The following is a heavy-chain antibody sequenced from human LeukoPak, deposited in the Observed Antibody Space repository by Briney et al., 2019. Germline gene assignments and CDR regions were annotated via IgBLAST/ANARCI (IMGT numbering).Heavy chain of an antibody. CDR2: IYTSGST. CDR3: AVTGTTLWYFDL. J-gene: IGHJ2*01. V-gene: IGHV4-4*07. D-gene: IGHD1-7*01. Sequence: SETLSLTCTVSGGSISSYYWSWIRPPAGKGLEWIGRIYTSGSTNYNPSLKSRVTMSVDTSKNQFSLKLSSVTAADTAVYYCAVTGTTLWYFDLWGRGTLVTVSS. CDR1: GGSISSYY.